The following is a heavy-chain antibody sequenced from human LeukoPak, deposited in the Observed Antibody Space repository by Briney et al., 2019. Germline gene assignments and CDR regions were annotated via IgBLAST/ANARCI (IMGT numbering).Heavy chain of an antibody. V-gene: IGHV1-2*02. J-gene: IGHJ4*02. D-gene: IGHD6-19*01. CDR2: INPNSGGT. CDR1: GYTFTGYY. Sequence: ASVKVSCKASGYTFTGYYMHWVRQAPGQGLEWMGWINPNSGGTNYAQKFQGRVTVTRDTSISTAYMELSRLRSDDTAVYYCASLPYSSGWFDYWGQGTLVTVSS. CDR3: ASLPYSSGWFDY.